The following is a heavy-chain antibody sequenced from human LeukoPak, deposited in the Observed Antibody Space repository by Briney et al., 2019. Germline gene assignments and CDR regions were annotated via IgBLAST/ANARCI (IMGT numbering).Heavy chain of an antibody. CDR1: GGSISSYY. Sequence: SETLSLTCTVSGGSISSYYWSWIRQPAGKGLEWIGRIYTSGSTNYNPSLKSRVTILLDTSKNQFSLRLTSVTAADTAMYYCARDGGSKGPGAYYMDVWGKGTTVTVSS. V-gene: IGHV4-4*07. D-gene: IGHD3-16*01. J-gene: IGHJ6*03. CDR3: ARDGGSKGPGAYYMDV. CDR2: IYTSGST.